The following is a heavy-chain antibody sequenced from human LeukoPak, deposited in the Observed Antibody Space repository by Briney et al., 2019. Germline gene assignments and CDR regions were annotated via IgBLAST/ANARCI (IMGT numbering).Heavy chain of an antibody. J-gene: IGHJ4*02. Sequence: GASVKVSCKASGGTFSSYAISWVRQAPGQGLEWMGRIIPILGITNYAQKFQGRVTITADKSTSTAYMELSSLRSEDTAVYYCARDRGTGTTWSFSGYWGQGTLVTVSS. CDR2: IIPILGIT. CDR1: GGTFSSYA. CDR3: ARDRGTGTTWSFSGY. D-gene: IGHD1-7*01. V-gene: IGHV1-69*04.